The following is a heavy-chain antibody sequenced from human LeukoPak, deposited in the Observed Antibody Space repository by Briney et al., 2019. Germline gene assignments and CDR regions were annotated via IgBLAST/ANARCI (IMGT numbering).Heavy chain of an antibody. J-gene: IGHJ3*02. Sequence: GASVKVSCKASGYSFTNHYIHCVRQAPGQGLEWMGIIDPSGGSTSYAQKFQGRVTMTTDTSTSTAYMELRSLRSDDTAVYYCARSDIVVVPAPWLGAFDIWGQGTMVTVSS. CDR1: GYSFTNHY. CDR3: ARSDIVVVPAPWLGAFDI. D-gene: IGHD2-2*01. V-gene: IGHV1-46*01. CDR2: IDPSGGST.